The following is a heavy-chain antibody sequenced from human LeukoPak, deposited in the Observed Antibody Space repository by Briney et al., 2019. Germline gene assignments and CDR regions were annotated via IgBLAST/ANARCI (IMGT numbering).Heavy chain of an antibody. CDR1: GFTFSSHA. CDR2: ISYDGSNK. V-gene: IGHV3-30*04. D-gene: IGHD2-15*01. J-gene: IGHJ4*02. CDR3: VKDNPLDY. Sequence: GGSLRLSCEASGFTFSSHAMHWVRQAPGKGLEWVALISYDGSNKYYAESVKGRFTISRDNSKKTMYLQMNSLRPDDSAVYYCVKDNPLDYWGQGTLVIVSS.